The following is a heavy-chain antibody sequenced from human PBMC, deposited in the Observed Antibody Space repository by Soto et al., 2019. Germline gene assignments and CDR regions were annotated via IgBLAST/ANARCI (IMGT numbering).Heavy chain of an antibody. CDR1: GGSISSGGYY. Sequence: SGTLSLTCTVSGGSISSGGYYWSWIRQHPGKGLEWIGYIYYSGSTYYNPSLKSRVTISVDTSKNQFSLKLSSVTAADTAVYYCARGVVVPAAIVGGGYYYYGMDVWGKGTTVPVSS. CDR3: ARGVVVPAAIVGGGYYYYGMDV. D-gene: IGHD2-2*02. J-gene: IGHJ6*04. CDR2: IYYSGST. V-gene: IGHV4-31*03.